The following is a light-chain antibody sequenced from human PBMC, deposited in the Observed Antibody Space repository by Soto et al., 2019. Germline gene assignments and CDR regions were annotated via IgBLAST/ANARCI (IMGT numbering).Light chain of an antibody. J-gene: IGKJ1*01. CDR3: QQYYSSLRA. CDR2: WAS. Sequence: DIVLTQSPDSLTVSLGERATINCKSSQSLFYHSNNKNYLAWYQQKPGQPPKLLIYWASTRESGVPDRFSGSGSGTDFTLTISSLQAEDVAVYYCQQYYSSLRAFDQGTKVEIK. V-gene: IGKV4-1*01. CDR1: QSLFYHSNNKNY.